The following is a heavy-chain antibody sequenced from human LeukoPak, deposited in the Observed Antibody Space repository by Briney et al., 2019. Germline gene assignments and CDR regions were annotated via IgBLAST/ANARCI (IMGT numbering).Heavy chain of an antibody. CDR3: ARETPTMVRGVIIEDWFDP. CDR2: INHSGST. Sequence: SETLSLTCAVYGGSFSGYYWSWIRQPPGKGLEWIGEINHSGSTNYNPSLKSRVTISVDTSKNQFSLKLSSVTAADTAVYYCARETPTMVRGVIIEDWFDPWGQGTLVTVSS. D-gene: IGHD3-10*01. V-gene: IGHV4-34*01. CDR1: GGSFSGYY. J-gene: IGHJ5*02.